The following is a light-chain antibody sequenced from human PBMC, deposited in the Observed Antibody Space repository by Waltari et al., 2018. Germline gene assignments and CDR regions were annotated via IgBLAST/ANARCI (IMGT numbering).Light chain of an antibody. CDR2: KAS. CDR3: QQYDNYWT. Sequence: DIQMTQSPSTLSASVGDSVTITCRASQSITNWLAWYQQKQGKAPKLLIYKASNLESGVPSRFSGSGSGTEFTLTISSLQPDDFATYYCQQYDNYWTFGQGTRWRSN. J-gene: IGKJ1*01. CDR1: QSITNW. V-gene: IGKV1-5*03.